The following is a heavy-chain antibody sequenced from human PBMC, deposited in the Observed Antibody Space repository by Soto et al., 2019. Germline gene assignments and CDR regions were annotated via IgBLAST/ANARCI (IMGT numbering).Heavy chain of an antibody. D-gene: IGHD1-1*01. CDR3: AIGRTIYYYYGMDF. V-gene: IGHV1-24*01. J-gene: IGHJ6*02. CDR2: FDPEDGET. CDR1: GYTLTELS. Sequence: ASVKVSCKVSGYTLTELSMHWVRQAPGKGLEWMGGFDPEDGETIYAQKFQGRVTMTEDTSTDTAYMELSSLRSEDTAVYYCAIGRTIYYYYGMDFWGQGTTVTVSS.